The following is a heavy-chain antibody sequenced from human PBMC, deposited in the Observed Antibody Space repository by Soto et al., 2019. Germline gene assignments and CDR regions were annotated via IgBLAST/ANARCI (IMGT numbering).Heavy chain of an antibody. J-gene: IGHJ6*02. D-gene: IGHD1-1*01. V-gene: IGHV3-30-3*01. CDR1: GFTFDTYG. Sequence: GGSLRLSCVASGFTFDTYGIHWVRQAPGKGLQWVALISYEGSNTYYADSVRGRFTISRDNSKNTLYLQINALRPEDTGVYYCVRVTPGNNLYYFSGLDVWGQGASVTVSS. CDR2: ISYEGSNT. CDR3: VRVTPGNNLYYFSGLDV.